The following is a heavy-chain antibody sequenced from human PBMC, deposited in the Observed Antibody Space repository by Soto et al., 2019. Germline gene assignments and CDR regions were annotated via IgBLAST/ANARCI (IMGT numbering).Heavy chain of an antibody. V-gene: IGHV3-30*18. CDR1: GFTFSSYG. J-gene: IGHJ6*02. CDR3: AKDLLGGMDV. Sequence: QVQLVESWGGVVQPGRSLRLSCAASGFTFSSYGMHWVRQAPGKGLEWVAVISYDGSNKYYADSVKGRFTISRDNSKNTLYLQMNSLRAEDTAVYYCAKDLLGGMDVWGQGTTVTVSS. D-gene: IGHD3-16*01. CDR2: ISYDGSNK.